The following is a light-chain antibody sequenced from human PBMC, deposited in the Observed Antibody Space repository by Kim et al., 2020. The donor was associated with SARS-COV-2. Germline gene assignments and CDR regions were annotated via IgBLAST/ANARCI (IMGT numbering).Light chain of an antibody. V-gene: IGLV3-1*01. CDR1: KLGDKY. CDR3: QAWATNTVL. J-gene: IGLJ2*01. CDR2: HSD. Sequence: SYELTQPPSVSVSPGQTASIPCSADKLGDKYACWYQQKPGQSPVLVIYHSDKRPPGIPERFSASNSGNTATLTISGTQAMDEADYYCQAWATNTVLFGGG.